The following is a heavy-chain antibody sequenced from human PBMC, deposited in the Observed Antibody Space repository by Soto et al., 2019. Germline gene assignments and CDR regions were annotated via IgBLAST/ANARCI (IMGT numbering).Heavy chain of an antibody. CDR1: GYPITTYY. Sequence: QVQLVQSGTEVKKPGASVKVSCMVSGYPITTYYIHWVRQAPGQGLEWVGLIDPRSGGSVYEQKFQGRVTMTRDPSISTVYMALSGLTSDDTALYYCATDDYGLFPYWGQGSLVTVSS. D-gene: IGHD3-10*01. CDR3: ATDDYGLFPY. J-gene: IGHJ4*02. V-gene: IGHV1-2*02. CDR2: IDPRSGGS.